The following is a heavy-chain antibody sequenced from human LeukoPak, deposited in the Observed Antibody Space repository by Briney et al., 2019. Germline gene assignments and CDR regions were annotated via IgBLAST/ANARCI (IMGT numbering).Heavy chain of an antibody. CDR2: ISVDGGST. CDR3: AKDLFSGTVATPYFYYYGMDV. J-gene: IGHJ6*02. CDR1: GFTFDDYA. Sequence: QPGGSLRLSCAASGFTFDDYAMHWVRQAPGKGLEWVSLISVDGGSTYFADSVKGRFTISRDNSKNSLYLQMNSLRTEDTALYYCAKDLFSGTVATPYFYYYGMDVWGQGTTVTVSS. D-gene: IGHD6-19*01. V-gene: IGHV3-43*02.